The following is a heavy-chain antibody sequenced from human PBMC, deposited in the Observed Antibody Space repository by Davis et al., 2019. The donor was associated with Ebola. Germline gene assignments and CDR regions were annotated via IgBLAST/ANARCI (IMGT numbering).Heavy chain of an antibody. V-gene: IGHV1-18*01. J-gene: IGHJ4*02. CDR1: GYTFTSYG. Sequence: AASVKVSCKASGYTFTSYGISWVRQAPGQGLEWMGWISAFSGNTNYAQKLQGRVTMTTDTSTSTAYMELRSLRSDDTAVYYCARRDYGDYGAFRGQGTLVTVSS. CDR3: ARRDYGDYGAF. D-gene: IGHD4-17*01. CDR2: ISAFSGNT.